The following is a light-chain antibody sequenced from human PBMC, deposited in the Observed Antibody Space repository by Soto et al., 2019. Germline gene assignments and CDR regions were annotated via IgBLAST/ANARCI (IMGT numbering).Light chain of an antibody. Sequence: EIVLTQSPGTLSLSPGERATLSCRASQTVSSNYLAWYQQKPGQAPRHLIYGASSRATGIPDRFSGSGSGTDFTLTMSRLEPEDFAVYYCQQYNNWPLTFGGGTKVDIK. CDR3: QQYNNWPLT. CDR1: QTVSSNY. V-gene: IGKV3-20*01. J-gene: IGKJ4*01. CDR2: GAS.